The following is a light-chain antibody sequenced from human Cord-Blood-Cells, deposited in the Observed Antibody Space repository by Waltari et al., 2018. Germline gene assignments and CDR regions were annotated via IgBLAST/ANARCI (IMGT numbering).Light chain of an antibody. V-gene: IGKV3-11*01. Sequence: EIVLTQSPATRSLCQGERATLSCRASTRVSSYLAWYQQKPGQAPRRLNYDASNRATGIPARFSHSRSPTDFTLTISGLEPEDFAVYYCQQCCNCPPLTFGAGTKVEFK. CDR3: QQCCNCPPLT. J-gene: IGKJ4*01. CDR1: TRVSSY. CDR2: DAS.